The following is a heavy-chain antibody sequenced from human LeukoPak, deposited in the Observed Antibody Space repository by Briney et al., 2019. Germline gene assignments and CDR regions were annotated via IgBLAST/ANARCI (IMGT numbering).Heavy chain of an antibody. CDR2: ISSSGSTI. D-gene: IGHD5-12*01. CDR1: GFTFSSYS. J-gene: IGHJ4*02. V-gene: IGHV3-48*04. CDR3: ARDRLGNFDY. Sequence: GGSLRLSCAASGFTFSSYSMNWVRQAPGKGLEWVSYISSSGSTIYYADSVKGRFTISRDNAKNSLYLQMNSLRAEDTALYYCARDRLGNFDYWGQGTLVTVSS.